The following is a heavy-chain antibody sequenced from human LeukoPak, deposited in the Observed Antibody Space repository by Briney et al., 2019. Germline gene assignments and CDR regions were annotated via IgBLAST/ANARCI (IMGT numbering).Heavy chain of an antibody. Sequence: SETLSLTCTVSSDSIYSSNYYWGWIRQPPGKGLEWIGEINHSGSTNYNPSLKSRVTISVDTSKNQFSLKLSSVTAADTAVYYCCSYGLDAFDIWGQGTMVTVSS. CDR1: SDSIYSSNYY. J-gene: IGHJ3*02. V-gene: IGHV4-39*07. D-gene: IGHD2-15*01. CDR3: CSYGLDAFDI. CDR2: INHSGST.